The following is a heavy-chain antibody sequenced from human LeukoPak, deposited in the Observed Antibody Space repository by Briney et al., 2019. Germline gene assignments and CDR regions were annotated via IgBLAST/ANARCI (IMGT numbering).Heavy chain of an antibody. J-gene: IGHJ3*02. CDR1: GGSISSYY. D-gene: IGHD6-13*01. Sequence: SETLSLTCTVSGGSISSYYWSWIRQPPGKGLEWIGYIYYSGSTNYNPSLKSRVTISVDTSKNQFSLKLSSVTAADTAVYYCARSIAAAGFILAFDIWGQGTMVTVSS. CDR2: IYYSGST. CDR3: ARSIAAAGFILAFDI. V-gene: IGHV4-59*12.